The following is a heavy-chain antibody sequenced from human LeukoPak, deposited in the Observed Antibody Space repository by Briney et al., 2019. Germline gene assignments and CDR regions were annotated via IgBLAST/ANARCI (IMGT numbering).Heavy chain of an antibody. CDR2: IYYSGST. V-gene: IGHV4-59*01. CDR1: GGSNSSYY. Sequence: SETLSLTCTVSGGSNSSYYWSWIRQPPGKGLEWIGYIYYSGSTNYNPSLQSRVTISVDTSKNQFSLRLSSVTAADTAVYYCARENTYYDSSGYYYGSGYIDYWGQGTLVTVSS. J-gene: IGHJ4*02. D-gene: IGHD3-22*01. CDR3: ARENTYYDSSGYYYGSGYIDY.